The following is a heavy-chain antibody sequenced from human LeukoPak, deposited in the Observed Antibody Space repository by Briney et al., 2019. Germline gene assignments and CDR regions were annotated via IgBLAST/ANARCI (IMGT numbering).Heavy chain of an antibody. CDR1: GFTVSSSY. J-gene: IGHJ4*02. CDR2: IHSGGNT. Sequence: GGSLGLSCAASGFTVSSSYMSWVRQAPGKGLEWVSVIHSGGNTYYADSVKGRFTISRDNSKNTLYLQMNSLRAEDTAVYYCTRDLNSGGSCWGQGTLVTVSS. CDR3: TRDLNSGGSC. D-gene: IGHD2-15*01. V-gene: IGHV3-53*01.